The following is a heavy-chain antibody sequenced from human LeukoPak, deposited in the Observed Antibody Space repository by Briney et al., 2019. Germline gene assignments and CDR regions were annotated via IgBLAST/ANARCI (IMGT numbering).Heavy chain of an antibody. D-gene: IGHD6-19*01. Sequence: ASVKVSCKASGYTFTSYAMNWVRQAPGQGLEWMGWINTNTGNPTYAQGFTGRFVFTLDTSVSTAYLQISSLKAEDTAVYYCARGPTAIAVENWFDPWGQGTLVTVSS. J-gene: IGHJ5*02. CDR1: GYTFTSYA. CDR2: INTNTGNP. V-gene: IGHV7-4-1*02. CDR3: ARGPTAIAVENWFDP.